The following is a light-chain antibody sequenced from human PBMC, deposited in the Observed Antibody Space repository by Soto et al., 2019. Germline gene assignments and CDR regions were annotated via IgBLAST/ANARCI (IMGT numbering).Light chain of an antibody. V-gene: IGKV1-5*03. CDR2: KAS. Sequence: DIQMTQSPSTLSASVGERVTINCRARPSISSWLAWYQQKPGKDPKLLIYKASSLESGVPSRFSGSGSGTGFTLNIIILQPDDVATYYCQQYNCLYTFGQATKLEIK. CDR1: PSISSW. CDR3: QQYNCLYT. J-gene: IGKJ2*01.